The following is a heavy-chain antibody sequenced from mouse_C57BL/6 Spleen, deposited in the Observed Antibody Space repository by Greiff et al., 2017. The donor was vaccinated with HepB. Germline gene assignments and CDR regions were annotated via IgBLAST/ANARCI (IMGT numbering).Heavy chain of an antibody. CDR3: ARPGYDYDVDWYFDV. CDR2: ISNGGGST. D-gene: IGHD2-4*01. Sequence: EVKLVESGGGLVQPGGSLKLSCAASGFTFSDYYMYWVRQTPEKRLEWVAYISNGGGSTYYPDTVKGRFTISRDNAKNTLYLQMSRLKSEDTARYYCARPGYDYDVDWYFDVWGTGTTVTVSS. CDR1: GFTFSDYY. V-gene: IGHV5-12*01. J-gene: IGHJ1*03.